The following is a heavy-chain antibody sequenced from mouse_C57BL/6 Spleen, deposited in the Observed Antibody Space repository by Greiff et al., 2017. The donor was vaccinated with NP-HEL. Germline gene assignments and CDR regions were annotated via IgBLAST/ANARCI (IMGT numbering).Heavy chain of an antibody. CDR3: AVVASYYFDY. J-gene: IGHJ2*01. D-gene: IGHD1-1*01. CDR1: GYAFTNYL. CDR2: INPGSGGT. Sequence: VQLQQPGAELVRPGTSVKVSCKASGYAFTNYLIEWVKQRPGQGLEWIGVINPGSGGTNYNEKFKGKATLTADKSSSTAYMQLSSLTSEDSAVYFCAVVASYYFDYWGQGTTLTVSS. V-gene: IGHV1-54*01.